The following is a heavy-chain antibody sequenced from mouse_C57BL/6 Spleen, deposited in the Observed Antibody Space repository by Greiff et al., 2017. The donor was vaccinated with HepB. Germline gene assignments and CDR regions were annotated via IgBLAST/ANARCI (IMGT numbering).Heavy chain of an antibody. CDR2: IDPNSGGT. D-gene: IGHD2-13*01. CDR3: ASDWTRVSFDY. Sequence: QVQLKQPGAELVKPGASVKLSCKASGYTFSSYWMHWVKQRPGRGLEWIGRIDPNSGGTKYNEKFKSKATLTVDKPSSTAYMQLSSLTSEDSAVYYCASDWTRVSFDYWGQGTTLTVSS. J-gene: IGHJ2*01. V-gene: IGHV1-72*01. CDR1: GYTFSSYW.